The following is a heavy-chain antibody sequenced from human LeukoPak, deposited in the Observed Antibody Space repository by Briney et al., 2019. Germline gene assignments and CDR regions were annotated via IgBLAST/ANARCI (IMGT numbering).Heavy chain of an antibody. V-gene: IGHV4-39*01. CDR2: IHYSGST. D-gene: IGHD4-17*01. CDR1: GGSISSSSYY. CDR3: ASTTVTEDAFDI. J-gene: IGHJ3*02. Sequence: SGTLSLTCTVSGGSISSSSYYWGWIRQPPGRGLEWIGSIHYSGSTYYNPSLKSRVTISVDTSKNQFSLKLSSVTAADTAVYYCASTTVTEDAFDIWGQGTMVTVSS.